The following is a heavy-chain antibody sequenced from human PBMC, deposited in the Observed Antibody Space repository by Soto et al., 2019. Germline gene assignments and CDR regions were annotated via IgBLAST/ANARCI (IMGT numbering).Heavy chain of an antibody. J-gene: IGHJ4*02. V-gene: IGHV1-18*04. CDR1: GYDFSSYG. D-gene: IGHD2-2*01. CDR2: ISASNGNR. CDR3: VRDPQRNDY. Sequence: QVQLVQSGAEVKKXXASVKVSCKASGYDFSSYGISWVRQAPGQGLEWMGWISASNGNRDYAQQFQGRVTMTSDTSRTTAYMELRSLRSDDTAVYYCVRDPQRNDYWGQGTLVNVSS.